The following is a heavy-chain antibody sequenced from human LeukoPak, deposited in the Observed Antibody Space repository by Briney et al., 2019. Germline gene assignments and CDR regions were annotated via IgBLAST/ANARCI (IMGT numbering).Heavy chain of an antibody. J-gene: IGHJ6*04. Sequence: GGSLRLSCAASGFTFSSYSMNWVRQAPGKGLEWVSYISSSSSTIYYADSVKGRFTISRDNSKNTLYLQMNSLRAEDTAVYYCAELGITMIGGLWGEGTTVTISS. CDR1: GFTFSSYS. CDR2: ISSSSSTI. CDR3: AELGITMIGGL. V-gene: IGHV3-48*01. D-gene: IGHD3-10*02.